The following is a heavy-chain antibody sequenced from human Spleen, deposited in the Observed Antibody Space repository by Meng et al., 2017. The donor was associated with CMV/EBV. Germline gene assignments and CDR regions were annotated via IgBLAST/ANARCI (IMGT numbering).Heavy chain of an antibody. Sequence: ASGFTFISYAMHWVRQAPGKGLEWVAVISYDGSNKYYADSVKGRFTISRDNSKNTLYLQMNSLRAEDTAVYYCARVLAGSPVAAADAWGQGTLVTVSS. D-gene: IGHD6-13*01. J-gene: IGHJ5*02. V-gene: IGHV3-30*04. CDR1: GFTFISYA. CDR3: ARVLAGSPVAAADA. CDR2: ISYDGSNK.